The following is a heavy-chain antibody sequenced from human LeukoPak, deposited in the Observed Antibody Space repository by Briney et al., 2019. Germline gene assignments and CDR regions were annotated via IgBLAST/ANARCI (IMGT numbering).Heavy chain of an antibody. V-gene: IGHV3-21*01. CDR1: GFTFSSYS. Sequence: RGSPRLSCAASGFTFSSYSMNWVRHAPGKGLEWVSSISSSSSYIYYADSVKGRFTISRDNAKNSLYLQMNSLRAEDTAVYYCARDRPHRIAAAGTAHDYWGQGTLVTVSS. CDR2: ISSSSSYI. J-gene: IGHJ4*02. CDR3: ARDRPHRIAAAGTAHDY. D-gene: IGHD6-13*01.